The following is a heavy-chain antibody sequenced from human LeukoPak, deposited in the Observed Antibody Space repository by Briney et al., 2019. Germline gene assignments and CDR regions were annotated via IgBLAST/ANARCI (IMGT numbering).Heavy chain of an antibody. CDR3: ARASGIAVAGFYMDV. CDR1: GFTFSSYA. D-gene: IGHD6-19*01. CDR2: ISYDGSNK. Sequence: PGGSLRLSCAASGFTFSSYAMHWVRQAPGKGLEWVAVISYDGSNKYYADSVKGRFTISRDNSKNTLYLQMNSLRAEDTAVYYCARASGIAVAGFYMDVWGKGTTVTVSS. J-gene: IGHJ6*03. V-gene: IGHV3-30*04.